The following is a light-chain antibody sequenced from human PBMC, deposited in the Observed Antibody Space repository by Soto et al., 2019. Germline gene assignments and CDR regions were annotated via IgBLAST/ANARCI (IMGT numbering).Light chain of an antibody. V-gene: IGKV1-13*02. Sequence: IQMTQSPSSLSSSFGDRVTITWRASQYISRYLNWYQQKPGKAPKLLIYDASSLESGVPSRFSGSGSGTEFTLTISSLKTDDFATYYCQQYNSYPYTFGQGTRLEIK. CDR2: DAS. J-gene: IGKJ5*01. CDR1: QYISRY. CDR3: QQYNSYPYT.